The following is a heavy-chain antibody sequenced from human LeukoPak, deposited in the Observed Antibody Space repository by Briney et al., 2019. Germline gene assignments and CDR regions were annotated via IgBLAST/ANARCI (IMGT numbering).Heavy chain of an antibody. J-gene: IGHJ4*02. CDR3: AKDTDIGAAGYYFDY. D-gene: IGHD6-13*01. V-gene: IGHV3-30*18. CDR2: LSYDGSDK. Sequence: GSLRLSCAASGFTFHNFGMHWVRQAPGKGLEWVAVLSYDGSDKYYSDSVKGRFTISRDNSKNTLYLQMNSLRAEDTAVYYCAKDTDIGAAGYYFDYWGQGTLVTVSS. CDR1: GFTFHNFG.